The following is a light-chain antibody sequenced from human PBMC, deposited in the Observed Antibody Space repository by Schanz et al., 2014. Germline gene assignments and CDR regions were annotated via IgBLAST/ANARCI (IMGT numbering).Light chain of an antibody. CDR1: QDISSD. V-gene: IGKV1-9*01. Sequence: IQLTQSPSPLSASVGDRVTITCRASQDISSDLAWYQQKLGKAPKLLIYTAVTLQSGVPSRFSGSGSGTDFTLTISSLQPEDIATYYCQQYDNLPRTFGQGTKLEIK. J-gene: IGKJ2*01. CDR2: TAV. CDR3: QQYDNLPRT.